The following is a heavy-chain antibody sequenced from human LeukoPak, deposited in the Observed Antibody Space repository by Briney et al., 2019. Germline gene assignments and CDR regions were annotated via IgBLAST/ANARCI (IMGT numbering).Heavy chain of an antibody. CDR2: ISATNGAT. V-gene: IGHV1-18*01. D-gene: IGHD5/OR15-5a*01. CDR3: ARDVTVSVFDY. J-gene: IGHJ4*02. Sequence: ASVNVSCKASGYNFMKYGISWVRQAPGQGLEWVGWISATNGATDYAQKFQGRVTLTTDTSTSTAYMELRSLRSDDTAVYYCARDVTVSVFDYWGQGTLVTVSS. CDR1: GYNFMKYG.